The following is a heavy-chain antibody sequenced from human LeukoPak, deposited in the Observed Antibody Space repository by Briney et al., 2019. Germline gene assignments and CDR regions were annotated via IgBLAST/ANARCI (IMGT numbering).Heavy chain of an antibody. V-gene: IGHV3-33*01. Sequence: GGSLRLSCAASGFTFSRYGTHWVRQAPGKGLEWLAVIWYDGSKEYYIDSVKGQFTISRDNSRNTLSLQMNSLRAEDTAVYHCARYNGPLDAFDIWGLGTMVTVSS. CDR3: ARYNGPLDAFDI. D-gene: IGHD2-8*01. J-gene: IGHJ3*02. CDR1: GFTFSRYG. CDR2: IWYDGSKE.